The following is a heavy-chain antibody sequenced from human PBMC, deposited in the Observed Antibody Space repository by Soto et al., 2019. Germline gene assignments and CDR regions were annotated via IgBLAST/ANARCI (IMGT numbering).Heavy chain of an antibody. D-gene: IGHD4-17*01. V-gene: IGHV3-72*01. CDR2: IRNKVNSYTT. Sequence: EVQLVESGGGLVQPGGSLRLSCAASGFTFSDHYMDWVRQAPGTGLEWVGRIRNKVNSYTTEYAASVKGRFTISRDDSQNSLYLQMSSLNTEDTAVYYCGREYADSVKRWGGPHDHWGLGTLVTVSS. CDR3: GREYADSVKRWGGPHDH. J-gene: IGHJ4*02. CDR1: GFTFSDHY.